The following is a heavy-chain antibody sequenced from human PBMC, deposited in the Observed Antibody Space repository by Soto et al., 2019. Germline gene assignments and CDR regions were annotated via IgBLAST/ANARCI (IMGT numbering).Heavy chain of an antibody. CDR2: IIPIFGTA. D-gene: IGHD6-6*01. Sequence: QVQLVQSGAEVKKPGSSVKVSCKASGGTFSSYAISWVRQAPGQGLEWMGGIIPIFGTANYAQKFQGRVTITADESTSTAYMELSSLRSDDTAVYYCARDKIAARPGTYYYYGMDVWGQGTTVTVSS. V-gene: IGHV1-69*01. CDR3: ARDKIAARPGTYYYYGMDV. J-gene: IGHJ6*02. CDR1: GGTFSSYA.